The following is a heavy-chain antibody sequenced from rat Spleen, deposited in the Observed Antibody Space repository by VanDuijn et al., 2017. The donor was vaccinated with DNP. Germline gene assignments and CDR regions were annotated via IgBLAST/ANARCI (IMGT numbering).Heavy chain of an antibody. Sequence: EVQLVESGGGLVQSGRSLKVSCAASGFTFSDYNMAWVRQAPKKGLEWVATITYDGSRTYYRDSVKGRFTISRDNAKRTLYLQIESLRSEDTATYYCAKDMWDNSGFYFDYWGQGVMVTVSS. J-gene: IGHJ2*01. CDR3: AKDMWDNSGFYFDY. CDR1: GFTFSDYN. V-gene: IGHV5S10*01. D-gene: IGHD4-3*01. CDR2: ITYDGSRT.